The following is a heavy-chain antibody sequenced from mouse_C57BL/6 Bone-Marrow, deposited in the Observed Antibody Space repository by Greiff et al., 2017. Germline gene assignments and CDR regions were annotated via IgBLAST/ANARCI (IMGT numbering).Heavy chain of an antibody. CDR2: ISSGGSYI. CDR1: GFTFSSYG. Sequence: EVKVVESGGDLVKPGGSLKLSCAASGFTFSSYGMSWVRQTPEKRLEWVATISSGGSYIYYPDSVKGRFTISRDNAKNTLYLQMSSLKSEDTAMYYCARRSYGSSLDYWGQGTTLSVSS. CDR3: ARRSYGSSLDY. J-gene: IGHJ2*01. V-gene: IGHV5-6*02. D-gene: IGHD1-1*01.